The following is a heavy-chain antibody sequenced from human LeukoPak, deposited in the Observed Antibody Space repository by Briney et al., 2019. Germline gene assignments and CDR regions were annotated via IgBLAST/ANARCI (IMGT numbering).Heavy chain of an antibody. CDR3: ARFNSGSYQHYFDY. D-gene: IGHD1-26*01. V-gene: IGHV4-39*07. Sequence: SETLSLTCTVSGGSISSSSYYWGWLRQPPGMGLEWIVCIYYSGSTYYNPSLKSRVTISVDTSKNQFSLKLTSVTAADTAVYYCARFNSGSYQHYFDYWGQGTLVTVSS. J-gene: IGHJ4*02. CDR1: GGSISSSSYY. CDR2: IYYSGST.